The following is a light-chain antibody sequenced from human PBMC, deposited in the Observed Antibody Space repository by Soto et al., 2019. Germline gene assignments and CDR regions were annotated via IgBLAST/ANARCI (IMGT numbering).Light chain of an antibody. V-gene: IGKV1-12*01. CDR2: AAS. J-gene: IGKJ4*01. CDR1: QDISSW. CDR3: QQANGFPLT. Sequence: DIQMTQSPSSVSASVGDRVTITCRASQDISSWLAWYQHKPGIAPQLLIYAASTLQSGVPSRFSGSGSGTDFTLTISSLQPEDFAAYYCQQANGFPLTFGGGPKVEIK.